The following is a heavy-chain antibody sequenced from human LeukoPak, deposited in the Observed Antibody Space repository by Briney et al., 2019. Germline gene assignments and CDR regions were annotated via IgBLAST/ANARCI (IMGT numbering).Heavy chain of an antibody. CDR1: GYTFTSYY. CDR2: INPSGGST. J-gene: IGHJ4*02. D-gene: IGHD6-19*01. V-gene: IGHV1-46*01. Sequence: ASVKVSCKASGYTFTSYYMHWVRQAPGQGLEWMGIINPSGGSTSYAQKFQGRVTMTRDTSTSTVYMELSSLRSEDTAVYYCAKDTPSSGWDPGLDYWGQGTLVTVSS. CDR3: AKDTPSSGWDPGLDY.